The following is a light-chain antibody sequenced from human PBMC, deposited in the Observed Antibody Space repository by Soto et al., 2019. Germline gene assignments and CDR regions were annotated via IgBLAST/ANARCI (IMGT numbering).Light chain of an antibody. CDR3: SSCADGRNGVV. V-gene: IGLV1-44*01. J-gene: IGLJ2*01. CDR1: SSNIGSNT. Sequence: QSVLTQPPSASGTPGQRVTISCSGSSSNIGSNTVNWYQQLPGTAPKLLIYSNNQRPSGVPDRFSGSKSGTSASLAISGLQSEDEADYYYSSCADGRNGVVFGGGTKLTVL. CDR2: SNN.